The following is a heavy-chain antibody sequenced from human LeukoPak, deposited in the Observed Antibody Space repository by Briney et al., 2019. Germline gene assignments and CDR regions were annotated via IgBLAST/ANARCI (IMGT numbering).Heavy chain of an antibody. CDR2: ISYDGSNK. J-gene: IGHJ4*02. V-gene: IGHV3-30-3*01. D-gene: IGHD4-17*01. CDR3: ARSGTTVTTLFY. CDR1: GFTFSSYA. Sequence: PGRSLRLSCAASGFTFSSYAMHWVRQAPGKGQEWVAVISYDGSNKYYADSVKGRFTISRDNSKNTLYLQMNSLRAEDTAVYYCARSGTTVTTLFYWGQGTLVTVSS.